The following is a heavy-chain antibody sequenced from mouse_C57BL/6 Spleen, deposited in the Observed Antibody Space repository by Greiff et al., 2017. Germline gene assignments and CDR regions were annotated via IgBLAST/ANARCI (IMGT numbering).Heavy chain of an antibody. V-gene: IGHV5-17*01. D-gene: IGHD1-1*01. CDR2: ISSGSSTI. CDR1: GFTFSDYG. J-gene: IGHJ1*03. CDR3: ASLDYYGSSHWYFDV. Sequence: EVKLMESGGGLVKPGGSLKLSCAASGFTFSDYGMHWVRQAPEKGLEWVAYISSGSSTIYYADTVKGRFTISRDNAKNTLFLQMTSLRSEDTAMYYCASLDYYGSSHWYFDVWGTGTTVTVSS.